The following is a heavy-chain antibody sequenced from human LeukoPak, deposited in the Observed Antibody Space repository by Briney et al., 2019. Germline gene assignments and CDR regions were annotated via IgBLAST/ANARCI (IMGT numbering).Heavy chain of an antibody. CDR1: GFTFSSYW. Sequence: GGSLRLSCAASGFTFSSYWMSWVRQAPGKGLEWVANIKQDGSEKYYVDSVKGRFTISRDNAKNSLYLQMNSLRAEDTAVYYCARVTFGGVIGPEFDYWGQGTLVTVSS. J-gene: IGHJ4*02. D-gene: IGHD3-16*02. CDR3: ARVTFGGVIGPEFDY. CDR2: IKQDGSEK. V-gene: IGHV3-7*01.